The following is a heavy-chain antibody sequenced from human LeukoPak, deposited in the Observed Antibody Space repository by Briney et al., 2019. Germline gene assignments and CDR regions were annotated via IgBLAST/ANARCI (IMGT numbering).Heavy chain of an antibody. CDR1: GASFSGYY. CDR2: IYFGRTT. D-gene: IGHD5-12*01. CDR3: ARHDGRGGATMGALDS. J-gene: IGHJ4*02. V-gene: IGHV4-34*01. Sequence: SETLSLTCAVYGASFSGYYWSWIRQPPGKGLEWIGSIYFGRTTYYNPSLNSRVTISVLTSKNQFSLQLHSVTAADTAVYYCARHDGRGGATMGALDSWGQGSLVTVSS.